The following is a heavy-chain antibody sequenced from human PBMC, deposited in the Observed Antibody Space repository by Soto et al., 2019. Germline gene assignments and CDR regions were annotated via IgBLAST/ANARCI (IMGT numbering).Heavy chain of an antibody. CDR2: ISGSGGST. J-gene: IGHJ4*02. Sequence: GGSLRLSCAASGFTFSSYAMSWVRQAPGKGLEWVSAISGSGGSTYYADSVKGRFTISRDNSKNTLYLQMNSLRAEDTAVYYCAKDLGSSGTIWKVCFDYWGQGTLVTVSS. V-gene: IGHV3-23*01. CDR3: AKDLGSSGTIWKVCFDY. CDR1: GFTFSSYA. D-gene: IGHD6-19*01.